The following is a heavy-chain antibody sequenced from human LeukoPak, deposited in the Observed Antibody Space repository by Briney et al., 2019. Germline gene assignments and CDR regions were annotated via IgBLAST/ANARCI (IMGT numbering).Heavy chain of an antibody. Sequence: GASVKVSCKASGYAFTSYGISWVRQAPGQGLEWMGWISAYNGNTNYAQKLQGRVTMTTDTSTSTAYMELRSLRSDDTAVYYCARDLGYCSSTSCSDYWGQGTLVTVSS. J-gene: IGHJ4*02. CDR1: GYAFTSYG. CDR3: ARDLGYCSSTSCSDY. CDR2: ISAYNGNT. V-gene: IGHV1-18*01. D-gene: IGHD2-2*01.